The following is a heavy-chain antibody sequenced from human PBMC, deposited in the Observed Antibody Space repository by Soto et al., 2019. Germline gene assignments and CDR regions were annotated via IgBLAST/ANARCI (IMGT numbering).Heavy chain of an antibody. CDR2: INPNSGDT. D-gene: IGHD4-4*01. J-gene: IGHJ4*02. Sequence: ASVKVPCKASGYTFIGYYMHWVRQAPGQGLEWMGWINPNSGDTNYAQKFQGRVTMTRDTSISTAYTELSRLRFDDTAVYYCASARKNYYSTSDYDFWGQGALVTVYS. CDR3: ASARKNYYSTSDYDF. V-gene: IGHV1-2*02. CDR1: GYTFIGYY.